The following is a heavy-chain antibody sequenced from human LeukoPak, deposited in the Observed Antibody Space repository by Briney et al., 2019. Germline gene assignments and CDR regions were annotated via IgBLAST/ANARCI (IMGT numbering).Heavy chain of an antibody. Sequence: GGSLRLSCAASGFTFSSYGMHWVRQAPGKGLEWVAVIWYDGSNKYYADSVKGRFTISRDNSKNKLYLQMNSLRAEDTAVYYCARGGVVPAAINYFDYWGQGTLVTVSS. CDR3: ARGGVVPAAINYFDY. J-gene: IGHJ4*02. V-gene: IGHV3-33*01. D-gene: IGHD2-2*01. CDR1: GFTFSSYG. CDR2: IWYDGSNK.